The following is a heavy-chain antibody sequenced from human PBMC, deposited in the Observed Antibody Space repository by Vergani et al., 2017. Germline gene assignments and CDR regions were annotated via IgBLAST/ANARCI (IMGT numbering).Heavy chain of an antibody. D-gene: IGHD6-13*01. CDR2: ISGSGGST. CDR1: GFTFSSYA. V-gene: IGHV3-23*01. J-gene: IGHJ4*02. CDR3: AKDQRYSSSCLLDY. Sequence: EVQLLESGGGLVQPGGSLRLSCAASGFTFSSYAMSWVRQAPGKGREWVSAISGSGGSTYYADSVKGRFTISRDNSKNTLYLQMNSLRAEDTAVYYCAKDQRYSSSCLLDYWGQGTLVTVSS.